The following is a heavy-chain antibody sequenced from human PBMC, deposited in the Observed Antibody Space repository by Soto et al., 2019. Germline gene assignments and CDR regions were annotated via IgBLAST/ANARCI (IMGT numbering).Heavy chain of an antibody. CDR1: GFTFSSYA. D-gene: IGHD3-10*01. Sequence: QVQLVESGGGVVQPGRSLRLSCAASGFTFSSYAMHWVRQAPGKGLEWVAVISYDGSNKYYADSVKGRFTISRDNSKNTLYLQMNSLRAEDTAVYYCARDRMVGGANYILGYWGQGTLVTVSS. V-gene: IGHV3-30-3*01. CDR3: ARDRMVGGANYILGY. CDR2: ISYDGSNK. J-gene: IGHJ4*02.